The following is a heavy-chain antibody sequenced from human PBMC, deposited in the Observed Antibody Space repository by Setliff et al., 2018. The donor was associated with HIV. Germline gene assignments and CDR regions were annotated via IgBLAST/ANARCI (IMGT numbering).Heavy chain of an antibody. Sequence: TSETLSLTCAVSGYSINSDYYWAWIRQPPGKGLEWLGSISHSGSTYYNPSLRSRVTISVDTSKNQFSLRLSSVTAADTAVFYCARGYAFDIWGQGTTVTVSS. V-gene: IGHV4-38-2*01. CDR2: ISHSGST. CDR1: GYSINSDYY. J-gene: IGHJ3*02. CDR3: ARGYAFDI.